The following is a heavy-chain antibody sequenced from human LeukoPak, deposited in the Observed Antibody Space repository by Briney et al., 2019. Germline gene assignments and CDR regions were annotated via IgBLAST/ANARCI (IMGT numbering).Heavy chain of an antibody. D-gene: IGHD6-6*01. V-gene: IGHV1-18*01. CDR2: ISAYNGKT. J-gene: IGHJ5*02. CDR1: GYTFTTYG. Sequence: ASVKVSCKASGYTFTTYGISWVRQAPGQGPEWMGWISAYNGKTNYAQTFQDRVTMTTDTSTSTAYMELRSLRSDDTAVYYCARDSIASRPGWFDPWGQGTLVTVSS. CDR3: ARDSIASRPGWFDP.